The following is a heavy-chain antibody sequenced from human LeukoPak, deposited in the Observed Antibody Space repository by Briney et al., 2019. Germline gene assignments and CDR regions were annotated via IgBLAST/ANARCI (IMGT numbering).Heavy chain of an antibody. J-gene: IGHJ4*02. CDR2: ICYSGST. V-gene: IGHV4-39*01. Sequence: SETLSLTCTVSGGSISSSSYYWGWIRQPPGKGLEWIGSICYSGSTYYNPSLRSRVTISVDTSKNQFSLKLSSVTAADTAVYYCARVPPDYYDTSGHHYFDYWGQGTLVTVSS. D-gene: IGHD3-22*01. CDR3: ARVPPDYYDTSGHHYFDY. CDR1: GGSISSSSYY.